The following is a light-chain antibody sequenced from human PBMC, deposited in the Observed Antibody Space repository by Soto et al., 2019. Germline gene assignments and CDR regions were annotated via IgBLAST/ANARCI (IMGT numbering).Light chain of an antibody. Sequence: EILLTQSPSTLSLSPGEGVTLSCRASQHGTVNSLAWYQQKPGQAPRLLIYAASTRAAAVPDRFTGSGSGTDFALTISRLEPEDFGVYYCQQYGDSPLTSGPGTKVDIK. J-gene: IGKJ3*01. CDR3: QQYGDSPLT. V-gene: IGKV3-20*01. CDR2: AAS. CDR1: QHGTVNS.